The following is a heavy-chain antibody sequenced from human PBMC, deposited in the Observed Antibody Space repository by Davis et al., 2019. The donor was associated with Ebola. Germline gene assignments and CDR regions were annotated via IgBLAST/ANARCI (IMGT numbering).Heavy chain of an antibody. CDR3: ARHPTKNVVRGVFTGFDP. Sequence: GESLKISCKGSGYSFTSYWIGWVRQMPGKGLEWMGIIYPGDSDTRYSPSFQGQVTISADKSISTAYLQWSSLKASDTAMYYCARHPTKNVVRGVFTGFDPWGQGTLVTVSS. V-gene: IGHV5-51*01. J-gene: IGHJ5*02. CDR2: IYPGDSDT. D-gene: IGHD3-10*01. CDR1: GYSFTSYW.